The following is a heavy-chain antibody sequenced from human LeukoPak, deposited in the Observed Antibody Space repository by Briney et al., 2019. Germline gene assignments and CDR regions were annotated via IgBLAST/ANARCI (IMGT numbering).Heavy chain of an antibody. CDR3: AKDLYGDYTVDY. CDR1: GFTFRSYA. CDR2: ISDSGDYT. J-gene: IGHJ4*02. Sequence: GGSLRLSCAASGFTFRSYAMSWVRQAPGKGLEWVSSISDSGDYTYYADSVKGRFTISRDNSKNTLYLQMNSLRAEDTAVYYCAKDLYGDYTVDYWGQGTLVTVSS. D-gene: IGHD4-17*01. V-gene: IGHV3-23*01.